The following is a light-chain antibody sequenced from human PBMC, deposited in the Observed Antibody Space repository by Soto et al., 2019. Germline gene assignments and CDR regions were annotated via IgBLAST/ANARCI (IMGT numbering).Light chain of an antibody. Sequence: EIVLTQSPSTLSLSPGERATLSCRTSQSVTKYLAWYQQKPGQAPRLLIYDTSNRATGIPARFRGSGSGTDLTRTISRLDSEDAKIYYGQQRYNWLTFGGGTK. CDR3: QQRYNWLT. CDR1: QSVTKY. CDR2: DTS. J-gene: IGKJ4*01. V-gene: IGKV3-11*01.